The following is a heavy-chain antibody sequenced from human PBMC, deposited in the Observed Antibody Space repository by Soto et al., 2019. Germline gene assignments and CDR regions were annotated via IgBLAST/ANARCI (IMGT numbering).Heavy chain of an antibody. CDR2: ISYDGSNK. V-gene: IGHV3-30*18. CDR1: GFTFSSYG. D-gene: IGHD5-18*01. J-gene: IGHJ4*02. Sequence: GGSLRLSCAASGFTFSSYGMHWFRQAPGKGLEWVAVISYDGSNKYYADSVKGRFTISRDNSKNTLYLQMNSLRAEDTAVYYCAKGHVDTAMGHWGQGTLVTVSS. CDR3: AKGHVDTAMGH.